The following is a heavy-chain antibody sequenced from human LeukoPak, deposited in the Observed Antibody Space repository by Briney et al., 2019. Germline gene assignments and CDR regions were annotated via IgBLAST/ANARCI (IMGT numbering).Heavy chain of an antibody. D-gene: IGHD3-3*01. V-gene: IGHV3-48*01. CDR2: ISSSSNTI. Sequence: GGSLRLSCVASGFTFSSYSMNLVRQSPGKGLEWVSYISSSSNTIYYADSVKGRFTISRDNANNSLYLQMNSLRAEDTAVYYCARDGFDFWSGYPTTVDYWGQGTLVTVSS. J-gene: IGHJ4*02. CDR1: GFTFSSYS. CDR3: ARDGFDFWSGYPTTVDY.